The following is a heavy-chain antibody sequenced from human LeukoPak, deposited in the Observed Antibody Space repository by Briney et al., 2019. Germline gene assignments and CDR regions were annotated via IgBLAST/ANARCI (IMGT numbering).Heavy chain of an antibody. D-gene: IGHD4-17*01. CDR3: ARWTTTYLDY. CDR2: INPSGGST. CDR1: GYTFTNYY. J-gene: IGHJ4*02. Sequence: ASVKVSCKASGYTFTNYYIHWVRQAPGQGPEWMGIINPSGGSTNFAQKFQGRVTMTTDTSTITVYVELSSLRSEDTAVYYCARWTTTYLDYWGQGTLVTVSS. V-gene: IGHV1-46*01.